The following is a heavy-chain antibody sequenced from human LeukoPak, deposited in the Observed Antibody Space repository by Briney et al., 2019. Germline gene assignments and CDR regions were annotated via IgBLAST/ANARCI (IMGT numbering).Heavy chain of an antibody. V-gene: IGHV3-11*01. CDR3: ARDQGSYGDYWSGYYYGMDV. CDR1: GLNFSDYY. Sequence: PGGSLRLSCAASGLNFSDYYMSWIRQAPGEGLEGVSYISSSGSTIYFADAVKGRVTISRDNAKKSLYLQLRSLRAEDTAVYYCARDQGSYGDYWSGYYYGMDVWGQGTTVTGSS. D-gene: IGHD4-17*01. J-gene: IGHJ6*02. CDR2: ISSSGSTI.